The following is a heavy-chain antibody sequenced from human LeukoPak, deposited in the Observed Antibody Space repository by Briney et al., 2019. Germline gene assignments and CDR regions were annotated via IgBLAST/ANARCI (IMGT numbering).Heavy chain of an antibody. V-gene: IGHV3-7*01. J-gene: IGHJ4*02. D-gene: IGHD2-15*01. CDR3: ARDIVVVVAAQDGYFDY. CDR1: GFTFSSYW. Sequence: GGSLRLSCAASGFTFSSYWMSWVRQAPGKGLEWVANIKQDGSEKYYVGSVKGRFTISRDNAKNSLYLQMNSLRAEDTAVYYCARDIVVVVAAQDGYFDYWGQGTLVTVSS. CDR2: IKQDGSEK.